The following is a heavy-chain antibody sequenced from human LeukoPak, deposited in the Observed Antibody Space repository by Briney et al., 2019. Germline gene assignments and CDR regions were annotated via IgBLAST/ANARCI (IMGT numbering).Heavy chain of an antibody. J-gene: IGHJ4*02. CDR1: GYIFTGYY. D-gene: IGHD1-26*01. CDR2: INPNSGGT. V-gene: IGHV1-2*02. CDR3: ARDRVVGATHYFDY. Sequence: ASVKVSCKASGYIFTGYYMHWVRQAPGQGLEWMGWINPNSGGTNYAQKFQGRVTMTRDTSISTAYMELSRLRSDDAAVYYCARDRVVGATHYFDYWGQGTLVTVSS.